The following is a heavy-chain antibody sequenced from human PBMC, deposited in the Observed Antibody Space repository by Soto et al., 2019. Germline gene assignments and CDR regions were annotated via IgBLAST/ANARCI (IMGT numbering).Heavy chain of an antibody. CDR2: INLGGSDI. J-gene: IGHJ6*01. D-gene: IGHD6-6*01. CDR3: ARDLVEYSSLPYYAHGMD. Sequence: PGGSLRLSCAASGFTLSSYWMSWVRQAPGKGLEWVANINLGGSDIYYVDSVKGRFTISRGNAKNSLYLQMNSLRAEDTAVYYFARDLVEYSSLPYYAHGMD. CDR1: GFTLSSYW. V-gene: IGHV3-7*01.